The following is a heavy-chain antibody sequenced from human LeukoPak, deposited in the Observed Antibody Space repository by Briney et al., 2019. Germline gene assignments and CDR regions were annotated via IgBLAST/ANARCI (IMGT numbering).Heavy chain of an antibody. V-gene: IGHV4-39*01. CDR1: GGSISSSSYY. D-gene: IGHD3-22*01. Sequence: SETLSLTCTVSGGSISSSSYYWGWIRQPPGKGLEWIGNIYFSGSTYYNPSLKSPVTISVDTSKNQFSLKLSSVTAADTAVYYCASTYYYDSSGYYSHFDSWGQGTLVTVSS. J-gene: IGHJ4*02. CDR3: ASTYYYDSSGYYSHFDS. CDR2: IYFSGST.